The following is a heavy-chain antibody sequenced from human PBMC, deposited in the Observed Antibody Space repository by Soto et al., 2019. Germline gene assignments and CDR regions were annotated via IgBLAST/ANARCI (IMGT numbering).Heavy chain of an antibody. V-gene: IGHV4-59*12. CDR3: ARNMDTWSSLPFDI. J-gene: IGHJ3*02. Sequence: PSETLSLTCTVSGGSISSYYWSWIRQPPGKGLEWIGYIYYSGSTNYNPSLKSRVTISVNTSKNQFSLKLTSVTAVDTAVYYCARNMDTWSSLPFDIWGQGTMVTVSS. CDR2: IYYSGST. D-gene: IGHD2-8*02. CDR1: GGSISSYY.